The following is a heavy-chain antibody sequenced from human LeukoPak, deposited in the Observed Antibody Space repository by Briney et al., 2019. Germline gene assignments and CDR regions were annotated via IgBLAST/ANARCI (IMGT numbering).Heavy chain of an antibody. Sequence: GGSLRLSSVASGFTVSTNYMSWVRQAPGKGLEWVAVMSYDGSNKYYVDSVKGRFTVSRDNSKNTLYLQMNSLRAEDTAVYYCAKDIYYDSSGYRGYFDYWGQGTLVTVSS. CDR1: GFTVSTNY. CDR3: AKDIYYDSSGYRGYFDY. J-gene: IGHJ4*02. CDR2: MSYDGSNK. V-gene: IGHV3-30*18. D-gene: IGHD3-22*01.